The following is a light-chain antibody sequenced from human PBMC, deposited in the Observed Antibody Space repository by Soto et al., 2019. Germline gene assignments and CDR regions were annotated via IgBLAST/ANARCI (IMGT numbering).Light chain of an antibody. J-gene: IGLJ7*01. CDR3: VAWDDSLSGVV. V-gene: IGLV1-44*01. CDR2: SNN. CDR1: SSNIGSNS. Sequence: QSVLTQPPSASGTPGQRVTISCSGGSSNIGSNSVNWYQQLPGTAPKLLIYSNNHRPSGVPDRFSASRSGTSASLAISGLQSEDEADYFCVAWDDSLSGVVFGGGTQLTVL.